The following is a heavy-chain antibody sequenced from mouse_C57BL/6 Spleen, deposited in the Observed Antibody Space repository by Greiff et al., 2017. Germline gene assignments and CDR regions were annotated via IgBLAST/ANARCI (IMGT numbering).Heavy chain of an antibody. V-gene: IGHV5-16*01. D-gene: IGHD1-1*01. Sequence: EVQRVESEGGLVQPGSSMKLSCTASGFTFSDYYMAWVRQVPEKGLEWVANINYDGSSTYYLDSLKSRFIISRDNAKNILYLQMSSLKSEDTATYYCARVNYGLDYWGQGTTLTVSS. CDR2: INYDGSST. J-gene: IGHJ2*01. CDR3: ARVNYGLDY. CDR1: GFTFSDYY.